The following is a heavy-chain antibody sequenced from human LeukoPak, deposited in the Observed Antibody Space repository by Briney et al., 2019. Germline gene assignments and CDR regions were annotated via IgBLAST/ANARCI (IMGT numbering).Heavy chain of an antibody. Sequence: GGALRLSCAASGFTFSSYVMHWVRQAPGKGLEWVAFIRYDGSNKYYADSVNGGFTSYRDNSKNQLYLKMNSLRAEDTAVYYCAKDHYYYGSGSPFDYWGQGTLVTVSS. CDR2: IRYDGSNK. CDR1: GFTFSSYV. D-gene: IGHD3-10*01. V-gene: IGHV3-30*02. J-gene: IGHJ4*02. CDR3: AKDHYYYGSGSPFDY.